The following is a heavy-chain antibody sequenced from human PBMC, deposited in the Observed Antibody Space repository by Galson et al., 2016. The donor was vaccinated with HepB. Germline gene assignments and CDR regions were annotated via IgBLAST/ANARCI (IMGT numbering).Heavy chain of an antibody. D-gene: IGHD1-1*01. V-gene: IGHV1-46*01. CDR3: ARDVLEVDYYYSSGMHV. Sequence: SVKVSCKASGYTFTNYCLHWVRQAPGQGLEWMGVINPSDGSTTSTQKFQGRVTMTRDTSASIVYMELSSLRSEDTAMYYCARDVLEVDYYYSSGMHVWGQGTTVTVSS. CDR2: INPSDGST. J-gene: IGHJ6*02. CDR1: GYTFTNYC.